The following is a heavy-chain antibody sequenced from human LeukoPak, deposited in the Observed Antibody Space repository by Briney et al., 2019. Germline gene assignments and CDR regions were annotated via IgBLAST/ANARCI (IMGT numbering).Heavy chain of an antibody. Sequence: ASVKVSCKASGYTFTGYYMHWVRQAPGQGLEWMGWINPNSGGTNYAQKFQGRVTMTRDTSISTAYMELSRLRPDDTAVYYCARDSSGWYEEYFQHWGQGTMVTVSS. V-gene: IGHV1-2*02. J-gene: IGHJ1*01. CDR3: ARDSSGWYEEYFQH. CDR2: INPNSGGT. D-gene: IGHD6-19*01. CDR1: GYTFTGYY.